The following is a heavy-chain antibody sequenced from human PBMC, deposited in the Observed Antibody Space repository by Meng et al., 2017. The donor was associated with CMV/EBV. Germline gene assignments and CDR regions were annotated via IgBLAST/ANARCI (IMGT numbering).Heavy chain of an antibody. J-gene: IGHJ5*02. Sequence: GESLKISCAASGFTFSSYAMHWVRQAPGKGLEWVAVISYDGSNKYYADSVKGRFTISRDNAKNSLYLQMNSLRAEDTAVYYCARDQDIVVVPGEWFDPWGQGTLVTVSS. CDR1: GFTFSSYA. CDR3: ARDQDIVVVPGEWFDP. CDR2: ISYDGSNK. D-gene: IGHD2-2*01. V-gene: IGHV3-30*04.